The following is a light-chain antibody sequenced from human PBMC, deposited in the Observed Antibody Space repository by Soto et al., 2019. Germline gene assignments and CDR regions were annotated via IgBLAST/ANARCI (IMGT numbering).Light chain of an antibody. J-gene: IGKJ4*01. CDR2: RAS. CDR1: QSVSSDY. CDR3: QRYNNWPLT. V-gene: IGKV3-20*01. Sequence: EIVLTQSPGTLSLSPGERATLSCRASQSVSSDYLAWYQQKPGQAPRLLISRASRRATGIPDRFSGSRSGTEFTLTVNSLQSEDFAVYYCQRYNNWPLTFGGGTKVDIK.